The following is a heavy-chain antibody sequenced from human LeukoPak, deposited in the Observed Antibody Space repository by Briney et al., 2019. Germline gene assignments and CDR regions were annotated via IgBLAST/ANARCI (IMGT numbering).Heavy chain of an antibody. CDR2: ISYDGSNK. D-gene: IGHD6-13*01. V-gene: IGHV3-30*03. CDR1: GFTFSSYG. J-gene: IGHJ4*02. Sequence: GSLRLSCAASGFTFSSYGMHWVRQAPGKGLEWVAVISYDGSNKYYADSVKGRFTISRDNSKNTLYLQMNSLRAEDTAVYYCVSELGYFDYWGQGTLVTVSS. CDR3: VSELGYFDY.